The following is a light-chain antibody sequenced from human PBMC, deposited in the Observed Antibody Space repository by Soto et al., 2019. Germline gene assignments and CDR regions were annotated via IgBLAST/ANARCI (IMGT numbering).Light chain of an antibody. J-gene: IGLJ2*01. CDR2: LNRDGSH. CDR3: QTWGTGIVI. CDR1: SGHSNYA. Sequence: QLVLTQSPSASASLGASVKLTCTLSSGHSNYAIAWHQQQPEKGPRYLMKLNRDGSHSKGDGIPNRFSGSSSGAERYLTISSLQSEDEADYYCQTWGTGIVIFGGGTQLTLL. V-gene: IGLV4-69*01.